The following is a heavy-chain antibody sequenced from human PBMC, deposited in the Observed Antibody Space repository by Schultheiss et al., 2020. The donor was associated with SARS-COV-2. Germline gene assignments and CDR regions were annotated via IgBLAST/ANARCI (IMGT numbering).Heavy chain of an antibody. V-gene: IGHV3-7*01. CDR2: IKQDGSEK. CDR1: GFTFSSYW. Sequence: LSLTCAASGFTFSSYWMSWVRQAPGKGLEWVANIKQDGSEKYYVDSVKGRFTISRDNAKNSLYLQMNSLRAEDTAVYYCARERQQLHAFDIWGQGTMVTVSS. CDR3: ARERQQLHAFDI. D-gene: IGHD6-13*01. J-gene: IGHJ3*02.